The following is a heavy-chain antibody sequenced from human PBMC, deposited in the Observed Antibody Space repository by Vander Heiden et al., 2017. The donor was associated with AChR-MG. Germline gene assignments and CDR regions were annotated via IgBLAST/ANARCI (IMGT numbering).Heavy chain of an antibody. D-gene: IGHD6-13*01. J-gene: IGHJ4*02. CDR2: IYYSGST. Sequence: QVQLQESGPGLVKPSETLSLTCTVPGGSISSYYWSWIRQPPGKGLEWIGYIYYSGSTNYNPSLKSRVTISVDTSKNQFSLKLSSVTAADTAVYYCARVSGWYSGFDYWGQGTLVTVSS. CDR1: GGSISSYY. CDR3: ARVSGWYSGFDY. V-gene: IGHV4-59*01.